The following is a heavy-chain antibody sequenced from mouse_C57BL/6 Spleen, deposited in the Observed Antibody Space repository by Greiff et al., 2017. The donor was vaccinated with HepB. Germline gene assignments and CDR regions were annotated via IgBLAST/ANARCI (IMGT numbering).Heavy chain of an antibody. D-gene: IGHD4-1*01. V-gene: IGHV6-3*01. J-gene: IGHJ2*01. Sequence: EVKVEESGGGLVQPGGSMKLSCVASGFTFSNYWMNWVRQSPAKGLEWVAQIRLKSDNYSTHYAESVKGRFTISRDDSKSSVYLQMNNLRAEDPGIYYCTGDELGLYYFDYWGQGTTLTVSS. CDR2: IRLKSDNYST. CDR3: TGDELGLYYFDY. CDR1: GFTFSNYW.